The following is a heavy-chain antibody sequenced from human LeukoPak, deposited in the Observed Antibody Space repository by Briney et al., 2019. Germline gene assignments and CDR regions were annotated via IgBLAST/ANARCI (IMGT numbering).Heavy chain of an antibody. Sequence: GGSLRLSCAASGFTFSSYEMNWVRQAPGKGLEWVSYISSSGRTIYYADSVRGRFTISRDNAKNSLYLQMNGLTAEDTAVYYCARAFLVRGVIIDYLGQGTLVTVSS. CDR1: GFTFSSYE. CDR3: ARAFLVRGVIIDY. V-gene: IGHV3-48*03. J-gene: IGHJ4*02. D-gene: IGHD3-10*01. CDR2: ISSSGRTI.